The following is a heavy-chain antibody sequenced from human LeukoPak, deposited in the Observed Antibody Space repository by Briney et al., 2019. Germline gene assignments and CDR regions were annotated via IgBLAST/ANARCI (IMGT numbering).Heavy chain of an antibody. V-gene: IGHV3-21*04. CDR1: GFTFSSYS. Sequence: GGSLRLSCAASGFTFSSYSMNWVRQAPGKGLEWVSSISSSSSYIYYADSVKGRFTISRDNAKNSLYLQMNSLRAEDTAVYYCAKVLSGSTGHYGLDVWGQGTTVTVSS. CDR3: AKVLSGSTGHYGLDV. CDR2: ISSSSSYI. D-gene: IGHD3-10*01. J-gene: IGHJ6*02.